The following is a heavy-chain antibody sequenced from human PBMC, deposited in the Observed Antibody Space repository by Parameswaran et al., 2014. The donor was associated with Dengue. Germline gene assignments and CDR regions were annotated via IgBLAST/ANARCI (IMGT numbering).Heavy chain of an antibody. CDR3: ARDLPSYSSSAHGAYYYYGMDV. J-gene: IGHJ6*02. D-gene: IGHD6-13*01. V-gene: IGHV3-66*01. Sequence: RWIRQPQEGLEWVSVIYSGGSTYYADSVKGRFTISRDNSKNTLYLQMNSLRAEDTAVYYCARDLPSYSSSAHGAYYYYGMDVWGQGTTVTVSS. CDR2: IYSGGST.